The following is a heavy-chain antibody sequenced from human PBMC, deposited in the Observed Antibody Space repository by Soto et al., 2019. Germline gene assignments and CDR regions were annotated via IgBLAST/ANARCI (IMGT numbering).Heavy chain of an antibody. J-gene: IGHJ4*02. CDR1: GFTFDDYT. V-gene: IGHV3-43*01. CDR3: ASVRYDYSPYYFDY. D-gene: IGHD4-4*01. Sequence: GGSLRLSCAASGFTFDDYTMHWVRQAPGKGLEWVSLISWDGGSTYYADSVKGRFTISRDNSKNSLYLQMNSLRTEDTALYYCASVRYDYSPYYFDYCGQGILVTVS. CDR2: ISWDGGST.